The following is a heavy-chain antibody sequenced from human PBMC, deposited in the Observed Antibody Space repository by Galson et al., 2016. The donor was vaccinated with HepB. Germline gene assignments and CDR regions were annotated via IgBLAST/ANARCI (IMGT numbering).Heavy chain of an antibody. Sequence: SLRLSCAASGFIFSSYVMGWVRQAPGKGLEWVSASSGAGASTFYADSVKGRFTISRDNSKNTLSLQMNSLRAEDTAVYYCARRILPFDIWGQGTMVTVSS. CDR3: ARRILPFDI. D-gene: IGHD2-15*01. V-gene: IGHV3-23*01. J-gene: IGHJ3*02. CDR1: GFIFSSYV. CDR2: SSGAGAST.